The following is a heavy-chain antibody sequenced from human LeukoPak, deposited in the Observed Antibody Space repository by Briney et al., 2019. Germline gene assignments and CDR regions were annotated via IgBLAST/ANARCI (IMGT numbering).Heavy chain of an antibody. CDR3: AREGTTDDAFDI. V-gene: IGHV4-30-4*08. D-gene: IGHD2/OR15-2a*01. CDR1: GGSISSGAYY. J-gene: IGHJ3*02. CDR2: IYYSRST. Sequence: PSETLYVTCTVSGGSISSGAYYWSWIRQPPGKDLEWIGYIYYSRSTYYNPSLKSRVTISVDTSKNQFCLKLSSVTAADTAVYYCAREGTTDDAFDIWGQGTMVTVSS.